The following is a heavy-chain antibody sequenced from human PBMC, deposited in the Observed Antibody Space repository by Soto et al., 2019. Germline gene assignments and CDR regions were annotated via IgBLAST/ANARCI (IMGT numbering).Heavy chain of an antibody. Sequence: PGGSLRLSCAASGFTVSNNYMAWVRQAPGKGLEWVSLIYSAGNTFYADSVKGRFTISGDNFKNTLYLQMNSLRAEDTAVYYCARVRRIDNGYYDYYYGMDVWGQGTTVTVSS. D-gene: IGHD1-20*01. CDR1: GFTVSNNY. CDR2: IYSAGNT. V-gene: IGHV3-53*01. CDR3: ARVRRIDNGYYDYYYGMDV. J-gene: IGHJ6*02.